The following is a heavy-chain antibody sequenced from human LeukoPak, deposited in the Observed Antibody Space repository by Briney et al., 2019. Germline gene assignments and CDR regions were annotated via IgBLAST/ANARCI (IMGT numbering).Heavy chain of an antibody. V-gene: IGHV6-1*01. CDR2: IYYRSKWYN. CDR1: GDSVSSNSAA. D-gene: IGHD3-22*01. CDR3: ARDGSGYPQLLGDAFDI. Sequence: SQTLSLTCAISGDSVSSNSAAWNWIRQSPSRGLEWLGRIYYRSKWYNDYAVSVKSRITINPDTSKNQFSLQLNSVTPEDTAVYYCARDGSGYPQLLGDAFDIWGQGTMVTVSS. J-gene: IGHJ3*02.